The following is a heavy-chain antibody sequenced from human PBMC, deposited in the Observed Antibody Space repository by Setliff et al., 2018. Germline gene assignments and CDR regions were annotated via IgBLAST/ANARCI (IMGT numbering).Heavy chain of an antibody. CDR2: ISGSGAI. CDR3: AKDWNPSTYWYTDYFDS. J-gene: IGHJ4*02. CDR1: GFTFSNYA. Sequence: GGSLRLSCAASGFTFSNYAMSWVRQAPGKGLEWVSAISGSGAISYADSVKGRFTVSRDNSKNTLYLQMSSLRAEDTAIYYCAKDWNPSTYWYTDYFDSWGQGTLVTVSS. V-gene: IGHV3-23*01. D-gene: IGHD2-2*01.